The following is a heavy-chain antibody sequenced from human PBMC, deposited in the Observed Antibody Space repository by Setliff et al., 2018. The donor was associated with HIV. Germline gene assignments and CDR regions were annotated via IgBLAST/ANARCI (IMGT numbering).Heavy chain of an antibody. CDR3: VNSGYDGDYYYYMDV. J-gene: IGHJ6*03. V-gene: IGHV4-39*01. Sequence: KTSETLSLTCSVSGGSVIKDNFYWGWIRQAPAKGLEWIGTLYDTGRTYYNPPLKSRVSIFVDTTKNEFSLNLRSVTAADTAVYFCVNSGYDGDYYYYMDVWGKGTTVTVSS. D-gene: IGHD5-12*01. CDR2: LYDTGRT. CDR1: GGSVIKDNFY.